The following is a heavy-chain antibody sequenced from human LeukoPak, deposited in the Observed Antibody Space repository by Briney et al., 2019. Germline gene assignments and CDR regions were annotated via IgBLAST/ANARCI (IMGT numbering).Heavy chain of an antibody. CDR1: GFTFSSFA. D-gene: IGHD3-10*01. CDR3: AEEIYAASRESFDF. V-gene: IGHV3-23*01. J-gene: IGHJ4*02. Sequence: GGSLRLSCAASGFTFSSFAMSWVRQAPGKGLEWVSGISGSGDNTYYADAEKGRFTISRDNSKDTLYLQMNSLRAEDTALYYCAEEIYAASRESFDFWGQGTLVSVSS. CDR2: ISGSGDNT.